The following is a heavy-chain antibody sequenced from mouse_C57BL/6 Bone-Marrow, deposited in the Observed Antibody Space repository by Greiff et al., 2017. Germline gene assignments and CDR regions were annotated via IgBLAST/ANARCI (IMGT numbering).Heavy chain of an antibody. Sequence: VQLQQSGPELVKPGASVKMSCKASGYTFTDYYMHWVKQKPGKGLEWIGEIYPGSGNTYYNEKFKGKATLTADTSSSTAYMQLSRLTSEDSAVYFCARRLYSNYDYWYFEVWGTGTTVTVSS. D-gene: IGHD2-5*01. CDR1: YTFTDYYM. CDR2: YPGSGNTY. J-gene: IGHJ1*03. CDR3: RRLYSNYDYWYFEV. V-gene: IGHV1-83*01.